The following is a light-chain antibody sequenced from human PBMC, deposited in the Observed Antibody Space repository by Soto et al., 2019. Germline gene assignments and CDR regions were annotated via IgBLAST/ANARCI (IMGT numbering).Light chain of an antibody. CDR1: QSVSSSY. CDR3: QQYNNWPVT. Sequence: EIVLTQSPGTLSLSPVERTPLSCRTSQSVSSSYLAWYQQKTGQAPRLLIRSESSRATGIPDRFSGSGSGTELNLTISGLQSEDFATYYCQQYNNWPVTCGGGTKVDIK. J-gene: IGKJ4*01. CDR2: SES. V-gene: IGKV3-20*01.